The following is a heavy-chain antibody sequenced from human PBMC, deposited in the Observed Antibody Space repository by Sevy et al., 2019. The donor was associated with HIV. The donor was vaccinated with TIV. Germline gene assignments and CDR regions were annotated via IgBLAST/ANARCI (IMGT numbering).Heavy chain of an antibody. CDR3: AGENAWGRGYS. Sequence: SETLSLTCTVSGGSITSLYWNWIRQPPGKGLEWIANIYYNGHINYSPSLKSRVTLSLDTSKNRFSRRLSSVTAADTAMYYCAGENAWGRGYSWGQGTLVTVSS. V-gene: IGHV4-59*08. D-gene: IGHD1-26*01. J-gene: IGHJ4*02. CDR1: GGSITSLY. CDR2: IYYNGHI.